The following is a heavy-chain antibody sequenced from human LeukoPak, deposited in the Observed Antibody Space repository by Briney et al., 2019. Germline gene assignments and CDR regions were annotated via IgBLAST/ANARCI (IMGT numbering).Heavy chain of an antibody. D-gene: IGHD1-1*01. CDR3: AREKVEHYYYYYYMDV. CDR2: ISAYNGNT. J-gene: IGHJ6*03. CDR1: GYTFTSYG. V-gene: IGHV1-18*01. Sequence: ASVKVSCKASGYTFTSYGISWVRQAPGQGLEWMGWISAYNGNTNYAQKLQGRVTMTTDTSTSTAYMELRGLRSGDTAVYYCAREKVEHYYYYYYMDVWGKGTTVTVSS.